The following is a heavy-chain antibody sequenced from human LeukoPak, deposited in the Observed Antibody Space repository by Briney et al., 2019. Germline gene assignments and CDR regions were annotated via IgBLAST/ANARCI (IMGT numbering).Heavy chain of an antibody. Sequence: GGSLRLSCAASGFTFSSYAMSWVRQAPGKGLEWVSAISGSGGSTYYADSVKGRFTISRDNSKNTLYLQMNSLRAEDTAVYYCAKDREDFWSGYYHPPEDYWGQGTLVTVSS. CDR2: ISGSGGST. V-gene: IGHV3-23*01. CDR1: GFTFSSYA. J-gene: IGHJ4*02. D-gene: IGHD3-3*01. CDR3: AKDREDFWSGYYHPPEDY.